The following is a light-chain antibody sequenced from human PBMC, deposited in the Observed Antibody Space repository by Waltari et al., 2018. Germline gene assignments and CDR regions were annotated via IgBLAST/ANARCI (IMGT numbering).Light chain of an antibody. Sequence: NFMLTQPHSVSESPGKTVTISCTRSSGSIASNYVQGYQQRPGSSPTPVIFEDDQRPSGVPDRFSGSIDSSSNSASLTISGLKTEDEADYYCQSYDSSDLWVFGGGTRLTVL. V-gene: IGLV6-57*01. CDR3: QSYDSSDLWV. CDR1: SGSIASNY. J-gene: IGLJ3*02. CDR2: EDD.